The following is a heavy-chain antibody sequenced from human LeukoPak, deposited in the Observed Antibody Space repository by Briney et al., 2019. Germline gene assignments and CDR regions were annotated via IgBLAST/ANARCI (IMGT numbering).Heavy chain of an antibody. CDR3: ARGTTYYYDSSGYFHDY. J-gene: IGHJ4*02. CDR2: ISYDGSNK. D-gene: IGHD3-22*01. V-gene: IGHV3-30-3*01. CDR1: GFTFSSYA. Sequence: PGGSLRLSCAASGFTFSSYAMHWVRQAPGKGLEWVAVISYDGSNKYYADSVKGRFTISRDNSKNTLYLQMNSLRAEDTAVYYCARGTTYYYDSSGYFHDYWGQGTLVTVSS.